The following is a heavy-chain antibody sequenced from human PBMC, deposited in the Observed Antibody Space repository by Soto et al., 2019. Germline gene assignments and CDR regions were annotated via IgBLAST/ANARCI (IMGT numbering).Heavy chain of an antibody. V-gene: IGHV4-34*01. CDR3: ARVDLPVAGATIPYYYYGMDV. D-gene: IGHD1-26*01. Sequence: SETLSLTCAVYGGSFSGYYWSWIRQPPGKGLEWIGEINHSGSTNYNPSLKSRVTISVDTSKNQFSLKLSSVTAADTAVYYCARVDLPVAGATIPYYYYGMDVWGQGTTVTVSS. J-gene: IGHJ6*02. CDR2: INHSGST. CDR1: GGSFSGYY.